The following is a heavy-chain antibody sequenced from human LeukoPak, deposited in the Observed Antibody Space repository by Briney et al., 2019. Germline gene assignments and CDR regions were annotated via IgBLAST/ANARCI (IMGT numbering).Heavy chain of an antibody. CDR1: GFTFSSYS. D-gene: IGHD2-2*01. Sequence: GGSLRLSCAASGFTFSSYSMNWVRQAPGKGLEWVSSISSSSYIYYADSVKGRFTISRDNAKNSLYLQMNSLRAEDTAVYYCERDPLYCSSTSCFFDYWGQGTLVTVSS. CDR2: ISSSSYI. V-gene: IGHV3-21*01. J-gene: IGHJ4*02. CDR3: ERDPLYCSSTSCFFDY.